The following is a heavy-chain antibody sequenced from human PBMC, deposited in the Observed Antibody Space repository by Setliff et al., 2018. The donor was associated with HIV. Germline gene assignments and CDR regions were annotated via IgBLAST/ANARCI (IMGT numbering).Heavy chain of an antibody. J-gene: IGHJ4*01. Sequence: HPGGSLRLSCAASGLTVSTSAMSWVRQAPGKGLEWVSVIHSGTGMTFYGDSVKGRFTISRDNSKNTLYLLMNGLRVEDTAVYYCAKDGISGGAYPPYYFDYWGHGTLVTVSS. CDR1: GLTVSTSA. CDR2: IHSGTGMT. D-gene: IGHD2-15*01. V-gene: IGHV3-23*03. CDR3: AKDGISGGAYPPYYFDY.